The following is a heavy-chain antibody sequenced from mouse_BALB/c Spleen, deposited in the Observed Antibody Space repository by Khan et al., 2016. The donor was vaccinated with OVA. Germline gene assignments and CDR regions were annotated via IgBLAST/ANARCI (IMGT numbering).Heavy chain of an antibody. D-gene: IGHD1-2*01. V-gene: IGHV3-1*02. CDR1: GYSITSGYG. CDR2: ISYSGST. Sequence: EVELVESGPGLVKPSQSLSLTCTVTGYSITSGYGWHWIRQFPGNKLDWMGYISYSGSTNYNPSLKSRISITRYTSKNQFFLQLNSVTTEDTATYYCARTARIKYWGQGTTLTVSS. CDR3: ARTARIKY. J-gene: IGHJ2*01.